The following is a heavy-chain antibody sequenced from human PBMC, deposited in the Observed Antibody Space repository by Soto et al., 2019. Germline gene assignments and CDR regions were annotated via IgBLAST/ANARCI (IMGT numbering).Heavy chain of an antibody. V-gene: IGHV3-30*03. Sequence: QVQLVESGGGVVQPGRSLRLSCAASGFTFSSYGMHWVRQAPGKGLEWVAVILYDGSNKYYADSVKGRFTISRDNSKNTLYLQMTSLRAEDTAVYYCATRIVGRNYYDDMDVWGQGTTVTVSS. CDR3: ATRIVGRNYYDDMDV. J-gene: IGHJ6*02. CDR1: GFTFSSYG. D-gene: IGHD3-22*01. CDR2: ILYDGSNK.